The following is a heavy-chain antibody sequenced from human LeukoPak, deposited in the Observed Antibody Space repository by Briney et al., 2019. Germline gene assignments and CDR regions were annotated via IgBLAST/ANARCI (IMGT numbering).Heavy chain of an antibody. Sequence: GGSLRLSCAASGFTFSSYAMHWVRQAPGKGLEWVAVISYDGSNKYYADSVKGRFTISRDNSNNTLYLQMNSLRAEDTAVYYCASLPGIAVAGIGYFDYWGQGTLVTVSS. CDR1: GFTFSSYA. J-gene: IGHJ4*02. V-gene: IGHV3-30*04. D-gene: IGHD6-19*01. CDR3: ASLPGIAVAGIGYFDY. CDR2: ISYDGSNK.